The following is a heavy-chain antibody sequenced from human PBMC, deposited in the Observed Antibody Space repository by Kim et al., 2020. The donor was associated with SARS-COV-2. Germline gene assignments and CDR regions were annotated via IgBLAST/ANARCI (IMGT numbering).Heavy chain of an antibody. J-gene: IGHJ6*02. D-gene: IGHD3-3*01. V-gene: IGHV3-33*01. CDR3: ARDGFDFWSGSGFYYYYGLHV. CDR2: IWYDGSNE. CDR1: GFTFSNYA. Sequence: GGSLRLSCAASGFTFSNYAFHWVRQAPGKGLEWVASIWYDGSNEYYADSVKGRLTISRDNDKNTLNLQMKSLSAEDTAVYYCARDGFDFWSGSGFYYYYGLHVWGQGTTVTVSS.